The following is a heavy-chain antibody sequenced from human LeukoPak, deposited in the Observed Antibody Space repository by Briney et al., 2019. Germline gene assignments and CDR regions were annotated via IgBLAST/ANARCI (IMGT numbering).Heavy chain of an antibody. J-gene: IGHJ4*02. CDR2: IYHSGST. CDR3: ARDPSEYCSGGSCYSLDY. D-gene: IGHD2-15*01. CDR1: GGSISSSNW. Sequence: SETLSLTCAVSGGSISSSNWWSWVRQPPGKGLEWIGEIYHSGSTNYNPSLKSRVTISVDKSKNQFSLKLSSVTAADTAVYYCARDPSEYCSGGSCYSLDYWGQGSLVTVSS. V-gene: IGHV4-4*02.